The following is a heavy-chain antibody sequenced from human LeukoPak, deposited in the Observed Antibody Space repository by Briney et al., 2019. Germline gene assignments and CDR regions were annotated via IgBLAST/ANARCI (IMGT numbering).Heavy chain of an antibody. CDR3: ARGPEAGSGSYYRGP. Sequence: PSETLSLTCAVSGGSISSGGYSWSWIRQPPGKGLEWIGYIYHSGSTYYNPSLKSRVIISVDRSKNQFSLKLSSVTAADTAVYYCARGPEAGSGSYYRGPWGQGTLVTVSS. V-gene: IGHV4-30-2*01. D-gene: IGHD3-10*01. CDR1: GGSISSGGYS. J-gene: IGHJ5*02. CDR2: IYHSGST.